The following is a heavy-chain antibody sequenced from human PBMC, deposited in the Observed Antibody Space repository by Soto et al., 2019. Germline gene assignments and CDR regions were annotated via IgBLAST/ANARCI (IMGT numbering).Heavy chain of an antibody. V-gene: IGHV1-18*01. D-gene: IGHD3-3*01. J-gene: IGHJ4*02. CDR3: ARGVGGNTIFGLVIIRGRFDS. Sequence: ASVKVSCKASGYTFTSYGISWVRQAPGQGLEWMGWISAYNGNTNYAQKLQGRVTMTTDTSTSTAYMELRSLRSDDTAVYYCARGVGGNTIFGLVIIRGRFDSWGQGTLVTVSS. CDR2: ISAYNGNT. CDR1: GYTFTSYG.